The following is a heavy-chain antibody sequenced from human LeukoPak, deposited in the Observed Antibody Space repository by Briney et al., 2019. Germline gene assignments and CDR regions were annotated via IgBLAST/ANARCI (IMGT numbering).Heavy chain of an antibody. V-gene: IGHV4-34*01. Sequence: PSETLSLTCAVSGASLNGHYWSWIRQPPGKGLEWIGEGSDVGGTNYNPSHKSRVTISVDKSKNQFSLKLSSVTAADTAVYYCARGIKSSGWYVGLGYWGQGTLVTVSS. D-gene: IGHD6-19*01. CDR1: GASLNGHY. J-gene: IGHJ4*02. CDR2: GSDVGGT. CDR3: ARGIKSSGWYVGLGY.